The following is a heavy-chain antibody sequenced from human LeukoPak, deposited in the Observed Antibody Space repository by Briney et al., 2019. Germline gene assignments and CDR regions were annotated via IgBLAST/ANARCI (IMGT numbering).Heavy chain of an antibody. D-gene: IGHD3-22*01. J-gene: IGHJ4*02. CDR2: IRYDGRNK. CDR3: AREAFVKSGYYPLDY. Sequence: PGGSLRLSCAASGFSFSDYAMHWVRQAPGKGLEWLTFIRYDGRNKYYADSLKGRFTISRDDSKNTLYLHMNSLRADDTAVYYCAREAFVKSGYYPLDYWGQGTLVTVSS. CDR1: GFSFSDYA. V-gene: IGHV3-30*02.